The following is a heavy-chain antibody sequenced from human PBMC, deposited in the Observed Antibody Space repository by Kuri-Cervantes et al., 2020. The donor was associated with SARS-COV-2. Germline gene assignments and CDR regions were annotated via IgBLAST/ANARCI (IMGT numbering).Heavy chain of an antibody. Sequence: GESLKISCAASGFTFSSYAMSWVRQAPGKGLEWVSAISGSGGTIYYADSVKGRFTISRDNAKNSLYLQMNSLRAEDTAVYYCARRNDFWSGAYFDYWGQGTLVTVSS. CDR2: ISGSGGTI. J-gene: IGHJ4*02. D-gene: IGHD3-3*01. CDR3: ARRNDFWSGAYFDY. V-gene: IGHV3-23*01. CDR1: GFTFSSYA.